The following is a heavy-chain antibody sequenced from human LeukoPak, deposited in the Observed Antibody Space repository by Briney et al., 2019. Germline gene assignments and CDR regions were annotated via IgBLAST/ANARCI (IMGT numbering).Heavy chain of an antibody. D-gene: IGHD6-13*01. Sequence: SVKVSCKASGDTFSSYVISWVRQAPGQGLEWMGGFTPFFGTANYAQKFQGRVTITADESTSTAYMELSSLRSEDTAVYYCARGGLPGIAAAFDYWGQETLVTVSS. V-gene: IGHV1-69*13. CDR3: ARGGLPGIAAAFDY. CDR2: FTPFFGTA. CDR1: GDTFSSYV. J-gene: IGHJ4*02.